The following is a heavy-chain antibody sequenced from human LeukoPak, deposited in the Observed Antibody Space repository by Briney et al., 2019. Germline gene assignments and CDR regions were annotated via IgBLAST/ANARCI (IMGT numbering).Heavy chain of an antibody. V-gene: IGHV1-18*01. CDR2: ISAYNGNT. J-gene: IGHJ4*02. CDR3: ATDRAYSGSYPWALY. Sequence: ASVKVSCKASGYTFTSYGISWVRQAPGQGLEWMGWISAYNGNTNYAQKLQGRVTMTTDTSTSTAYMELRSLRSDDTAVYYCATDRAYSGSYPWALYWGQGTLVTVSS. CDR1: GYTFTSYG. D-gene: IGHD1-26*01.